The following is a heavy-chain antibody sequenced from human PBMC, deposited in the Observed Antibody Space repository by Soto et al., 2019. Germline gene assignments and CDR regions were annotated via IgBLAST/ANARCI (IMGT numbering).Heavy chain of an antibody. Sequence: PSETLSLTCTVSGGSISGNSYYWGWIRQPPGKGLEWIGSIYYRGDTYYNPSLKSRVTMSVDTSNNQFSLKLSSATAADTAVYYCARHFRGGWVYRYGLDVWGQGTTVTVSS. CDR2: IYYRGDT. J-gene: IGHJ6*02. CDR1: GGSISGNSYY. V-gene: IGHV4-39*01. D-gene: IGHD6-19*01. CDR3: ARHFRGGWVYRYGLDV.